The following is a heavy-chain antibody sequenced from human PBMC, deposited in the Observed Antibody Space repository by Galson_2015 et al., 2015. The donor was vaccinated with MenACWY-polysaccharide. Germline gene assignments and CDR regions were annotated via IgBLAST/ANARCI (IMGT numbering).Heavy chain of an antibody. Sequence: SLRLSCAASGFSFNAYGMSWVRQAPGRGLEWVSGSGSGGGLYYADSVKGRVTDSRDHSKHTLYLQMNNLRAEDTAVYYCAKVGPRSSWTMGLDYWGQGTLVTVSS. J-gene: IGHJ4*02. CDR1: GFSFNAYG. V-gene: IGHV3-23*01. CDR2: SGSGGGL. CDR3: AKVGPRSSWTMGLDY. D-gene: IGHD6-13*01.